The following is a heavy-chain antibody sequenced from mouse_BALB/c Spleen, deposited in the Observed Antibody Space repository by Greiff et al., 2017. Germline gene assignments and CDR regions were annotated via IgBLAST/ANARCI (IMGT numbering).Heavy chain of an antibody. D-gene: IGHD2-2*01. Sequence: EVQLVESGGGLVQPKGSLKLSCAASGFTFNTYAMNWVRQAPGKGLEWVARIRSKSNNYATYYADSVKDRFTISRDDSQSMLYLQMNNLKTEDTAMYYCVRPLYGYDEARFAYWGQGTLVTVSA. CDR1: GFTFNTYA. V-gene: IGHV10-1*02. CDR3: VRPLYGYDEARFAY. J-gene: IGHJ3*01. CDR2: IRSKSNNYAT.